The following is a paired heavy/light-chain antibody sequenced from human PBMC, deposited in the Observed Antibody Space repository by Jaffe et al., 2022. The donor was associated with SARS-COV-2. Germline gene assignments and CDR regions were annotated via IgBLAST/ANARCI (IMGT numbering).Light chain of an antibody. V-gene: IGLV3-21*04. J-gene: IGLJ2*01. CDR2: YDS. CDR1: NIGTKS. Sequence: SYVLTQPPSVSVAPGQTAWITCGGNNIGTKSVRWFQQKPGQAPVLVIYYDSGRPSGVPERFSGSNSGNTATLTISRVEAGDEGDYHCQVWDSTSDHPVIFGGGTKLTVL. CDR3: QVWDSTSDHPVI.
Heavy chain of an antibody. D-gene: IGHD3-16*01. J-gene: IGHJ4*02. CDR2: INGYNGNT. Sequence: QVQLVQPGAEVKRPGASVKVSCKASGYTFTSYGITWVRQAPGQGLEWMGWINGYNGNTKYAQKVQGRVTMTTDTSTSTAYMELRSLRNDDTAVYYCARDLGDYVTDYWGQGTLVTVSS. V-gene: IGHV1-18*01. CDR3: ARDLGDYVTDY. CDR1: GYTFTSYG.